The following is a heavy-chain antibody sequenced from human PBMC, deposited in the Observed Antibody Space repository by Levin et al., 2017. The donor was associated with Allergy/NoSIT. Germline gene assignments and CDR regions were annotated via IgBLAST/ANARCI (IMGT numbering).Heavy chain of an antibody. V-gene: IGHV3-11*01. CDR3: ARDCSGGTCYGAFEY. D-gene: IGHD2-15*01. CDR1: GFTFSDYY. Sequence: PGGSLRLSCAASGFTFSDYYMSWIRQAPGKGLEWVSYISTSGNTIYYADSVKGRFTISRDNAKNSLYLQMNSLRGEDTAVYYCARDCSGGTCYGAFEYWGQGTLVTVSS. CDR2: ISTSGNTI. J-gene: IGHJ4*02.